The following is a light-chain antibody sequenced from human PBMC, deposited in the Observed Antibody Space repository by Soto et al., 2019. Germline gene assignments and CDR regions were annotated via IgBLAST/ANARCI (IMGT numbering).Light chain of an antibody. Sequence: DSQRTQSTSSLSATVGGGVTITCRASQNIHFYLNWFQQKPGKAPKVLIYAASSLQVGVPSRFSGSGSGTDFTLTISSLQPEDFATYFCQQSYNTPTFGGGTKV. V-gene: IGKV1-39*01. CDR3: QQSYNTPT. CDR1: QNIHFY. J-gene: IGKJ4*01. CDR2: AAS.